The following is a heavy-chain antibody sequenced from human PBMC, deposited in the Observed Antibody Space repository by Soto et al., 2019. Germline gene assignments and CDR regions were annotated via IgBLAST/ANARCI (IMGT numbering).Heavy chain of an antibody. Sequence: GESLKISCKGSGYSFTSYWIGWVRQMPGKGLEWMGIIYPGDSDTRYSPSFQGQVTISADKSISTAYPQWSSLKASDTAMYYCATLAPAVTTLNYFDYWGQGTLVTVSS. CDR2: IYPGDSDT. CDR3: ATLAPAVTTLNYFDY. J-gene: IGHJ4*02. CDR1: GYSFTSYW. D-gene: IGHD4-4*01. V-gene: IGHV5-51*01.